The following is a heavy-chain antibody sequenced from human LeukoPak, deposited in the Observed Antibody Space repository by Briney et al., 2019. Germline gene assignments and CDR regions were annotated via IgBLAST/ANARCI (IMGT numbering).Heavy chain of an antibody. Sequence: SETLSLTCTVSGGSISSYYWSWVWQPPGKGLEWIGYIYYSGSTNYNPSLKSRVTISLDTSKNQFSLKLSSVTAADTAVYYCARSVAYFDSSGYDSWGQGTLVTVSS. CDR1: GGSISSYY. CDR3: ARSVAYFDSSGYDS. J-gene: IGHJ5*01. D-gene: IGHD3-22*01. V-gene: IGHV4-59*01. CDR2: IYYSGST.